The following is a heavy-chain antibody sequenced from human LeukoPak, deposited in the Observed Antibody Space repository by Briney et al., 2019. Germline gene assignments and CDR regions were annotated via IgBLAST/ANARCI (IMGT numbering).Heavy chain of an antibody. Sequence: SVKVSCKASGGTFSSYAISWVRQAPGQGLEWMGGIIPIFGTANYAQKFQGRVTITADESTSTAYMELSSLRSEDTAVYYCASQVGDFWSGYYYDWGQETLVTVSS. J-gene: IGHJ4*02. CDR3: ASQVGDFWSGYYYD. D-gene: IGHD3-3*01. CDR1: GGTFSSYA. CDR2: IIPIFGTA. V-gene: IGHV1-69*13.